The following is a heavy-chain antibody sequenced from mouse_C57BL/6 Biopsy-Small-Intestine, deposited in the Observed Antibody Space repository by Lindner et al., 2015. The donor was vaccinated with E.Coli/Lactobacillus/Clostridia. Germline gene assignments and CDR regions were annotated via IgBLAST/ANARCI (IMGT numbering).Heavy chain of an antibody. Sequence: VQLHESGPDLVKPGASVKISCKASGYSFTGYYMHWVKQSHGNILDWIGYIYPYNGVSTYNQKFKGRATLTVDKSSNTAYMELRSLTSGDSAVYYCAKAVYYYGSSPYWYFDVWGTGTTVTVSS. CDR1: GYSFTGYY. J-gene: IGHJ1*03. D-gene: IGHD1-1*01. CDR2: IYPYNGVS. CDR3: AKAVYYYGSSPYWYFDV. V-gene: IGHV1-31*01.